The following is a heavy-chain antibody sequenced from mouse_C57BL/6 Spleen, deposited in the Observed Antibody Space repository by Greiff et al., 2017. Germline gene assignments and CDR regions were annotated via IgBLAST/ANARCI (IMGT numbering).Heavy chain of an antibody. CDR1: GYTFTSYW. J-gene: IGHJ2*01. Sequence: QVHVKQSGTELVKPGASVKLSCKASGYTFTSYWMHWVKQRPGQGLEWIGNINPSNGGTNYNEKFKSKATLTVDKSSSTAYMQLSSLTSEDSAVYYCARSRDFGSPDYWGQGTTLTVSS. V-gene: IGHV1-53*01. D-gene: IGHD1-1*01. CDR2: INPSNGGT. CDR3: ARSRDFGSPDY.